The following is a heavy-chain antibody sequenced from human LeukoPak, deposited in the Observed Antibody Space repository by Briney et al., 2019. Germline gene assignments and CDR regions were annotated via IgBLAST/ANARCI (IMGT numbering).Heavy chain of an antibody. CDR3: ARVSRVSRYDFWSGYRGDYYYYGMDV. CDR1: GFTFSSYA. J-gene: IGHJ6*02. V-gene: IGHV4-34*01. D-gene: IGHD3-3*01. CDR2: INHSGST. Sequence: GSLRLSCAAAGFTFSSYAMSLVRQAPGKGLEWIGEINHSGSTNYNPSLKSRVTISVDTSKNQFSLKLSSVTAADTAVYYCARVSRVSRYDFWSGYRGDYYYYGMDVWGQGTTVTVSS.